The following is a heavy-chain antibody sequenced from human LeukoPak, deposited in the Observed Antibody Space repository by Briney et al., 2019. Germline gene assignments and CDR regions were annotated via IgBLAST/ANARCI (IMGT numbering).Heavy chain of an antibody. CDR1: GFTFSSYS. V-gene: IGHV3-21*01. CDR3: ARGGGLAARPLDY. J-gene: IGHJ4*02. Sequence: GGSLRLSCAASGFTFSSYSMNWVRQAPGKGLEWVSSISSSSSYIYYADSVKGRFTISRDNAKNSLYLQMNSLRVEDTAVYYCARGGGLAARPLDYWGQGTLVTVSS. CDR2: ISSSSSYI. D-gene: IGHD6-6*01.